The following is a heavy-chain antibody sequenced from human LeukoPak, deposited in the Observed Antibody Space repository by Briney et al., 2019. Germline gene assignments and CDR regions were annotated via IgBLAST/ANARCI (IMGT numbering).Heavy chain of an antibody. V-gene: IGHV3-30*03. CDR2: ISYDGSNK. CDR3: ASQYYDSSGYYGSSFDY. CDR1: GFTFSSYG. D-gene: IGHD3-22*01. J-gene: IGHJ4*02. Sequence: GGSLRLSCAASGFTFSSYGMHWVRQAPGKGLEWVAVISYDGSNKYYADSVKGRFTISRDNSKNTLYLQMNSLRAEDTAVYYCASQYYDSSGYYGSSFDYWGQGTLVTVSS.